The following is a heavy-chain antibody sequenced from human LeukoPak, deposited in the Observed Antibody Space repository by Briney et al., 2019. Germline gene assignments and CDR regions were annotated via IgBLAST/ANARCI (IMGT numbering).Heavy chain of an antibody. D-gene: IGHD1-26*01. CDR1: GFTFSGSA. CDR3: TGGSYNFDY. J-gene: IGHJ4*02. V-gene: IGHV3-73*01. CDR2: IRSKANSYAT. Sequence: PGGSLRLSCAASGFTFSGSAMRWVRQASGKGLEWVGRIRSKANSYATAYAASVKGRFTISRDDSKNTAYLQMNSLKTEDTAVYYCTGGSYNFDYWGQGTLVTVSS.